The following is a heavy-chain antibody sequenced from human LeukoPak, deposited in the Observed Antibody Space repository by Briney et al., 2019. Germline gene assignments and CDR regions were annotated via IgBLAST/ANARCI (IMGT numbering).Heavy chain of an antibody. CDR1: GFTFSSYW. D-gene: IGHD5-18*01. Sequence: PGGSLRLSCAASGFTFSSYWMSWVRQAPGKGLEWVANIKQDGSEKYYVDSVKGRFTISRDNAKNSLYLQMNSLRAEDTAVYYCAKVRGYSYDDPAIDYWGQGTLVTVSS. V-gene: IGHV3-7*01. CDR3: AKVRGYSYDDPAIDY. J-gene: IGHJ4*02. CDR2: IKQDGSEK.